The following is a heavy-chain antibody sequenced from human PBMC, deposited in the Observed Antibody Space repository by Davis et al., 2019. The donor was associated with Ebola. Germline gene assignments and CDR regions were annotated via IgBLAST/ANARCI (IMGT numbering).Heavy chain of an antibody. J-gene: IGHJ4*02. CDR1: GYDFCDFW. Sequence: GESLKISCQGFGYDFCDFWIGWVRQMPGKGLQCMGIIFPSDSDTTYSPSFEGQVTISADRSAAYVEWTSLKASDTAIYYCARGGVGTPVPEYWGQGTLVTVS. CDR3: ARGGVGTPVPEY. V-gene: IGHV5-51*01. CDR2: IFPSDSDT. D-gene: IGHD1-7*01.